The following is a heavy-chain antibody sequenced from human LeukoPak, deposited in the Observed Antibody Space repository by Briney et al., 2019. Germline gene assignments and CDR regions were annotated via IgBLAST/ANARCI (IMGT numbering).Heavy chain of an antibody. CDR1: GFTFSSYA. J-gene: IGHJ6*02. D-gene: IGHD4-11*01. CDR2: ISGSGDNT. CDR3: ARDLTVTDYYYYGMDV. Sequence: GGSLRLSCAASGFTFSSYAMSWVRQVPGKGLEWVSVISGSGDNTYYADSVKGRFTISRDNSKNTLYLQMNSLRAEDTAVYYCARDLTVTDYYYYGMDVWGQGTTVTVSS. V-gene: IGHV3-23*01.